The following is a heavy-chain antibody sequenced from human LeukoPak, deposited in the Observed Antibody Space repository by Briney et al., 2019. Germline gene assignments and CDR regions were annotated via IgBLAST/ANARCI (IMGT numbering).Heavy chain of an antibody. Sequence: ASVKVSCKASGYTFTSYYMHWVRQAPGQGLEWMGIINPSGGSTSYAQKFQGRVTMTRDMSTSTVYMELSSLRSEDTAVYYCARDPYSSGWYGAWFDPWGQGTLVTVSS. D-gene: IGHD6-19*01. CDR2: INPSGGST. CDR3: ARDPYSSGWYGAWFDP. CDR1: GYTFTSYY. V-gene: IGHV1-46*01. J-gene: IGHJ5*02.